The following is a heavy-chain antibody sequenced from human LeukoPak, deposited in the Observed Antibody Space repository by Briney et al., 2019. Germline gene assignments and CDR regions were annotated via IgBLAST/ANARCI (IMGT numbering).Heavy chain of an antibody. CDR2: ITSSSTYT. CDR1: GFSFSSYN. V-gene: IGHV3-21*01. J-gene: IGHJ6*04. D-gene: IGHD3-10*02. Sequence: GGSLRLSCAASGFSFSSYNMNWVRQTPGKGLEWVSSITSSSTYTFYADSVKGRFTISRDNAKNSLYLQMNSLRAEDTAVYYCAELGITMIGGVWGKGTTVTISS. CDR3: AELGITMIGGV.